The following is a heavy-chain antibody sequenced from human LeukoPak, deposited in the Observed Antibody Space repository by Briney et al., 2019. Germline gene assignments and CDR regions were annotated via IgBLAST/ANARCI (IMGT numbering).Heavy chain of an antibody. CDR2: IILSGANT. CDR3: AKRGNPAVGHHYLDV. V-gene: IGHV3-23*01. CDR1: GFTFSSYD. J-gene: IGHJ6*03. D-gene: IGHD2-2*01. Sequence: GGSLRLSCAASGFTFSSYDMSWVRQAPGKGLEWVSSIILSGANTFYADSVMGRFTISRDNSKNTLYLQMNSLSAEDTAVYYCAKRGNPAVGHHYLDVWGEGTPVSVSS.